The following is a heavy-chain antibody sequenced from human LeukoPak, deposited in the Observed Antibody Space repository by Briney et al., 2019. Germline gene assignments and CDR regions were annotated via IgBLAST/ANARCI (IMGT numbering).Heavy chain of an antibody. J-gene: IGHJ4*02. D-gene: IGHD6-13*01. CDR1: GGSFSGYY. V-gene: IGHV3-23*01. CDR3: AKTHSYTAGTLDSPFDY. Sequence: ETLSLTCAVYGGSFSGYYWSWVRQAPGKGLEWVSAISGSGGSTYYADSVKGRFTISRDNSKNTLYLQMNSLRAEDTAVYYCAKTHSYTAGTLDSPFDYWGQGTLVTVSS. CDR2: ISGSGGST.